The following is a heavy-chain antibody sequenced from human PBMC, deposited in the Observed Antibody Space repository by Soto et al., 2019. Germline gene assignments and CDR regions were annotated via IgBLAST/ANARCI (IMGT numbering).Heavy chain of an antibody. J-gene: IGHJ4*02. CDR1: GFSLTTSGVG. Sequence: QITLNESGPPVVRPTEPLTLTCRFSGFSLTTSGVGVGWIRQSPGKALEWLALIYWDDDKRYSASLKSRLTITKDTSKNQVVLTVSDLDPTDTATYYCAHRVLRTVFGLVTTTAIYFDFWGQGAPVAVSS. CDR2: IYWDDDK. D-gene: IGHD3-3*01. CDR3: AHRVLRTVFGLVTTTAIYFDF. V-gene: IGHV2-5*02.